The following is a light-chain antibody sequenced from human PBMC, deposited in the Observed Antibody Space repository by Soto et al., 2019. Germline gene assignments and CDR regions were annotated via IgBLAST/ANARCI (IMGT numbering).Light chain of an antibody. Sequence: DIQMTQSPSTLSASVGDRVTITCRASQSISSWLAWYQQKPGKATKLLIYKASSLESGVPSRFSGSVSGTEFTLTISSLQPDDFATYYCQQYNSYLYTFGQGTKLEIK. CDR1: QSISSW. CDR3: QQYNSYLYT. J-gene: IGKJ2*01. CDR2: KAS. V-gene: IGKV1-5*03.